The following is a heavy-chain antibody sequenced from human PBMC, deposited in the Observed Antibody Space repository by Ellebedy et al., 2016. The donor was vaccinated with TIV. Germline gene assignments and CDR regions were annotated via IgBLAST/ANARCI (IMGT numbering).Heavy chain of an antibody. CDR2: ISGSGGST. D-gene: IGHD3-16*01. CDR3: AREGGRSAATCDY. CDR1: GFTFSSYA. J-gene: IGHJ4*02. Sequence: GESLKISCAASGFTFSSYAMNWVRQAPGKGLEWVSAISGSGGSTFYADSVKGRFTISRDNSKNTQYLQMNSLRAEDTAVYYCAREGGRSAATCDYWGQGTLVTVSS. V-gene: IGHV3-23*01.